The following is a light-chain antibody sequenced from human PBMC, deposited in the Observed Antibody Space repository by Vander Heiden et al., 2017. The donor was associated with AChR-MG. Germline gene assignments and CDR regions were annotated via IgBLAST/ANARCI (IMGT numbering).Light chain of an antibody. J-gene: IGKJ3*01. Sequence: DIQMTQSPSSLSASVGDRVTITCQASQDISNYLNCYRHQPRIAPKLLIYDASESAAGLPSTFSGSGSRTDFTFTISSLQPEDIATYYCQQYDTLRLTFGPGTKLDIK. CDR2: DAS. CDR3: QQYDTLRLT. V-gene: IGKV1-33*01. CDR1: QDISNY.